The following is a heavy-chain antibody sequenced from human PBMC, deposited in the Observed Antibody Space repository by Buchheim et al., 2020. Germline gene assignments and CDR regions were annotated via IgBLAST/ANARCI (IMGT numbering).Heavy chain of an antibody. CDR3: ARQAERITMIVVVITYFDY. Sequence: QVQLVQSGAEVKKPGASVKVSCKASGYTFTSYYMHWVRQAPGQGLEWMGIINPSGGSTSYAQKFQGRVTMTREPSTSTVYMELSSLRSEDTAVYYCARQAERITMIVVVITYFDYWGQGTL. D-gene: IGHD3-22*01. CDR1: GYTFTSYY. V-gene: IGHV1-46*01. CDR2: INPSGGST. J-gene: IGHJ4*02.